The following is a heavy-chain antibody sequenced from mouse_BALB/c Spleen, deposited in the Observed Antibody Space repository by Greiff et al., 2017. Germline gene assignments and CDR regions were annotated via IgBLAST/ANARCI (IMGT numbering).Heavy chain of an antibody. CDR2: IWAGGST. J-gene: IGHJ2*01. Sequence: QVQLQQSGPGLVAPSQCLSISCTASGFSLTSYGVHWVRQPPGKGLEWLGVIWAGGSTNYNSALMSRLSISKDNSKSQVFLKMNSLQTDDTAMYCCASELGGLDYWGQGTTLTVSS. V-gene: IGHV2-9*02. CDR3: ASELGGLDY. D-gene: IGHD4-1*01. CDR1: GFSLTSYG.